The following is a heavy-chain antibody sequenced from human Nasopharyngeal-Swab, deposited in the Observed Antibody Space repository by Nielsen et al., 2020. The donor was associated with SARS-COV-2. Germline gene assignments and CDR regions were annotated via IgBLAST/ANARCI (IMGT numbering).Heavy chain of an antibody. V-gene: IGHV1-2*02. CDR1: GYTFIGYY. J-gene: IGHJ4*02. D-gene: IGHD3-16*01. CDR3: ASGGMIAFGGITGKFDY. CDR2: IDPNNGAT. Sequence: ASVKVSCKASGYTFIGYYIHWVRQAPGQGLEWLGWIDPNNGATKYAQTFQGRINVTRDTSFSTAYMELSGLRSDDTAVYYCASGGMIAFGGITGKFDYWGQGTLVIVSP.